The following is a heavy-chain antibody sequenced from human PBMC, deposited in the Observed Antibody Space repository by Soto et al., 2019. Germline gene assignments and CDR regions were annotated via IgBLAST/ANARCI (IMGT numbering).Heavy chain of an antibody. CDR3: ARGLRYCSGGSCYYYYGMDV. CDR2: IIPIFGTA. D-gene: IGHD2-15*01. J-gene: IGHJ6*02. CDR1: GGTFSSYA. V-gene: IGHV1-69*01. Sequence: QVQLVQSGAEVKKPGSSVKVSCKASGGTFSSYAISWVRQAPGQGLEWMGGIIPIFGTANYAQKFQGRVTITADESTSTAYMELSSLRSEDTAVYYCARGLRYCSGGSCYYYYGMDVWGQGTTVTVSS.